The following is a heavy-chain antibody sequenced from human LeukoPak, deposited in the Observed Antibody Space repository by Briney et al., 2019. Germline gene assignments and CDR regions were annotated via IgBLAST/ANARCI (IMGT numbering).Heavy chain of an antibody. D-gene: IGHD5-24*01. CDR1: GGSISSYY. J-gene: IGHJ3*01. Sequence: SETLSLTCTVSGGSISSYYWSWIRQPAGKGLEWIGRIYTSGSTNYNPSLKSRVTMSVDTSKSQFSLKLSSVTAADTAVYYCAREKSPERKTWLQLGAFDVWGQGTVVTVSS. CDR3: AREKSPERKTWLQLGAFDV. CDR2: IYTSGST. V-gene: IGHV4-4*07.